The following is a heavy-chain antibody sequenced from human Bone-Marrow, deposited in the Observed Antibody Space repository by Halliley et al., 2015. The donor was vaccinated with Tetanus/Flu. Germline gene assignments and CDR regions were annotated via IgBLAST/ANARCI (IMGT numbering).Heavy chain of an antibody. Sequence: TLSFTCIVSGGSISNDYWSWIRQPPGKGLEWIGYISYSGTTKYNPSLESRVTISIDTSKNQFSLNLDSVTAADTAIYYCASAPNWNYFDFWGQGTLVTVSS. CDR2: ISYSGTT. CDR3: ASAPNWNYFDF. V-gene: IGHV4-59*01. CDR1: GGSISNDY. D-gene: IGHD1-20*01. J-gene: IGHJ4*02.